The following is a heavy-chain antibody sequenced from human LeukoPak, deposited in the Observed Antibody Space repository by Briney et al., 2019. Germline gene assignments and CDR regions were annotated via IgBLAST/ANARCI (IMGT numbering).Heavy chain of an antibody. D-gene: IGHD5-12*01. CDR1: GHTFNGFY. Sequence: ASVKVSCKASGHTFNGFYMHWVRQAPGPGLEWMGIINPIDNSTNYAQKFQGRLTMSRDMSTNTVYMELSSLRSEDTAVYYCATAIVATIGSDYWGQGTLVTVSS. CDR3: ATAIVATIGSDY. J-gene: IGHJ4*02. V-gene: IGHV1-46*02. CDR2: INPIDNST.